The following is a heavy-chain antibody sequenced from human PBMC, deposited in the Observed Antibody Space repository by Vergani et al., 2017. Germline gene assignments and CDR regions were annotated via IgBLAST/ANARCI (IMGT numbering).Heavy chain of an antibody. V-gene: IGHV3-30*02. CDR3: ARLLSPAASKRGYDYGSEY. D-gene: IGHD5-18*01. Sequence: QVQIVESGGGVVQPGGSLRLSCAASGFTFSTFGMHWVRQAPGKGLEWVTFIHSDGSDQYYAESVKGRFTVSRDNSKKTLYLQMNSLGRDYTGVYYAARLLSPAASKRGYDYGSEYWGLGTLVTVSS. CDR2: IHSDGSDQ. J-gene: IGHJ4*02. CDR1: GFTFSTFG.